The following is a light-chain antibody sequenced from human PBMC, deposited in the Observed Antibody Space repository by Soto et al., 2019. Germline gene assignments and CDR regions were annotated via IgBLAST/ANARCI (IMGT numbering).Light chain of an antibody. J-gene: IGLJ3*02. CDR1: SSDVGGYNY. CDR3: SSYTSSSTLDWV. V-gene: IGLV2-14*01. Sequence: QSALTQPASVSGSPGQSSTIYCTGTSSDVGGYNYVSWYQPHPGKAPKLMLYDVSNRPSGVSTRFSGSKSGNTASLTISGLQAEDEADYYCSSYTSSSTLDWVFGGGAKLTVL. CDR2: DVS.